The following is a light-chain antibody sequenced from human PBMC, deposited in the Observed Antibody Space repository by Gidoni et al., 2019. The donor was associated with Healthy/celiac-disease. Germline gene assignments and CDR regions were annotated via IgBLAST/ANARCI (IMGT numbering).Light chain of an antibody. J-gene: IGLJ3*02. CDR2: TDS. V-gene: IGLV3-25*03. CDR1: ALPKQY. Sequence: SYELTQPSSVSVSPGQTARITCSGDALPKQYAYWYQQKPGQSPVRVIYTDSERPSGIPERCSGSSSGTTVTLTSSGVQAEDEADYYCQSADSSGTWVFGGGTKLTVL. CDR3: QSADSSGTWV.